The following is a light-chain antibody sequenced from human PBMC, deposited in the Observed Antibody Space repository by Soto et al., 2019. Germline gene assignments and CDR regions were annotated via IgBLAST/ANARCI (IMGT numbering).Light chain of an antibody. V-gene: IGLV2-14*01. CDR1: SSDVGGYNY. CDR2: DVS. J-gene: IGLJ1*01. CDR3: SSYTTSSSPYA. Sequence: SVLTQPASVSGSPGQSITISCTGTSSDVGGYNYVSWYQQHPGKAPKLMIYDVSNRPSGVSNRFSGSKSGNTASLTISGLQAEDEADYYCSSYTTSSSPYAFGTGTEVTVL.